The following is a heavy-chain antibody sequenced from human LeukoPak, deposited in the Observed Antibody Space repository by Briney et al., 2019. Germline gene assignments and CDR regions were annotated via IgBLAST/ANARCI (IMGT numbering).Heavy chain of an antibody. V-gene: IGHV5-51*01. CDR1: GYSFTSYW. CDR3: ARRGYCSSTACSVAAFDI. D-gene: IGHD2-2*01. J-gene: IGHJ3*02. CDR2: IYPGDSDT. Sequence: GESLKISCKGSGYSFTSYWIGWVRQMPGKGLEWMGIIYPGDSDTRYSPSFQGQVTISADKSISTAYLQWSSLKASDTAMYYCARRGYCSSTACSVAAFDIWGQGTMVTVS.